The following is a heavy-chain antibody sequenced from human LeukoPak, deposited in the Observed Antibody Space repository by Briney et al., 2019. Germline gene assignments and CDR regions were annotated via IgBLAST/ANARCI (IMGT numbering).Heavy chain of an antibody. CDR1: GFTFSTYS. CDR3: AIAQFVVVRGVQTAMREDY. CDR2: ISSSSTYI. V-gene: IGHV3-21*06. J-gene: IGHJ4*02. Sequence: GGSLRLSCAASGFTFSTYSMNWVRQAPGKGLEWVSSISSSSTYIYSADSLKGRFTISRDNTKNSLYVQMNSLRAEDTAVYYCAIAQFVVVRGVQTAMREDYWGQGTLVTVSS. D-gene: IGHD3-10*01.